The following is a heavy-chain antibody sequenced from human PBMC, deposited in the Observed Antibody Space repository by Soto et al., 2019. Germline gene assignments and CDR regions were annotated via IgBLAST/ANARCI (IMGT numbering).Heavy chain of an antibody. D-gene: IGHD5-18*01. CDR1: GFTFRTYW. V-gene: IGHV3-7*03. CDR2: INQDGSEK. CDR3: ARDGSSSWYSYDYHGMDV. J-gene: IGHJ6*02. Sequence: EVQLVESGGGLVQPGGSLRLSCGASGFTFRTYWLSWVRQVPGKGLEWVANINQDGSEKNYVDSVKGRFTISRDNAKNSLYLQMGRLRAEDTALYYCARDGSSSWYSYDYHGMDVWGQGTTVTVTS.